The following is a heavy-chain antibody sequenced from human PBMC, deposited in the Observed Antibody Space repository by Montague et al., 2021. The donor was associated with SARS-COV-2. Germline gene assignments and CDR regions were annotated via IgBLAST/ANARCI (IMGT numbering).Heavy chain of an antibody. Sequence: SETLSLTCAVYGGSFSGYYWSWIRQHPGKGLEWIGEITHSGSTNYNPSLRSRVTISLDTSTNQFSLKLSSVTAADTAVYYGARGRYSSSWYGTKYYFDYWGQGTLVTVSS. CDR3: ARGRYSSSWYGTKYYFDY. V-gene: IGHV4-34*01. CDR2: ITHSGST. J-gene: IGHJ4*02. D-gene: IGHD6-13*01. CDR1: GGSFSGYY.